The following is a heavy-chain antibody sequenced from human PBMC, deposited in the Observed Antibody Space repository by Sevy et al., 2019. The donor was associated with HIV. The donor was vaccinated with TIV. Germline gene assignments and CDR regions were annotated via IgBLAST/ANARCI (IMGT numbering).Heavy chain of an antibody. D-gene: IGHD1-26*01. CDR2: IWYVGSNK. CDR3: AGEVVGLNNWFDP. J-gene: IGHJ5*02. Sequence: GGSLRLSCAASGFTFSSYGMHWVRQAPGKGLEWVAVIWYVGSNKYYADSVKGRFTISRDNSKNTRYLQMNSLRAEATAVYYCAGEVVGLNNWFDPWGQGTLVTVSS. CDR1: GFTFSSYG. V-gene: IGHV3-33*01.